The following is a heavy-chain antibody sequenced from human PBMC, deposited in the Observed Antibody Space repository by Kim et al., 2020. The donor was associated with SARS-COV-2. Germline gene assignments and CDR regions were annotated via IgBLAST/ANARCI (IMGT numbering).Heavy chain of an antibody. CDR2: IWYDASKK. CDR1: GFTFRSYG. V-gene: IGHV3-33*06. J-gene: IGHJ4*02. CDR3: ANGNAANSGAYDY. Sequence: GTSLRLSCAASGFTFRSYGMHWVRQAPGKGPEWVAVIWYDASKKYYIDSVKGRFTISRDNSKNTLFLQMDTLRAEDTAIYYCANGNAANSGAYDYWGQG. D-gene: IGHD2-15*01.